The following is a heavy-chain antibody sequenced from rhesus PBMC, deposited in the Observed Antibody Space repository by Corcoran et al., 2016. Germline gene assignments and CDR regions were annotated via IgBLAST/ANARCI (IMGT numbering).Heavy chain of an antibody. CDR3: ARYCTGSGCYGV. CDR1: GGSFSSYW. CDR2: MNGNRGST. Sequence: QVQLQESGPGLVKPSATLSLTCAVSGGSFSSYWWSWIRQPPGKGLAWIGEMNGNRGSTNYTPHLKDRVTSSKDASKNQFSRKLSSGTAADTAGYYCARYCTGSGCYGVWGPGVLVTVSS. V-gene: IGHV4-80*01. D-gene: IGHD2-21*01. J-gene: IGHJ5-1*01.